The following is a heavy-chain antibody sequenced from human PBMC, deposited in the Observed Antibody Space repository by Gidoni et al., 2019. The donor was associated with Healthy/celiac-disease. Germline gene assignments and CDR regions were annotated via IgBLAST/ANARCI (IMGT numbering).Heavy chain of an antibody. D-gene: IGHD3-22*01. CDR2: YSSNWRST. CDR3: VADSSGYYRYHDAFDI. CDR1: GFKFSSYA. V-gene: IGHV3-64D*09. Sequence: VQLVESGGGVVKHGGSLRLCCSDYGFKFSSYAMHWVRQAPGKGLEYVSAYSSNWRSTYYADSVKGRFTISRDNSKNTLYLQMSSLRAEDTAVYYCVADSSGYYRYHDAFDIWGQGTMVTVSS. J-gene: IGHJ3*02.